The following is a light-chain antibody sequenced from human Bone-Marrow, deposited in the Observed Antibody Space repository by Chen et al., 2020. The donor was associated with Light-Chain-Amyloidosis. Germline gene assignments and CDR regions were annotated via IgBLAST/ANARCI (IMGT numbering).Light chain of an antibody. J-gene: IGLJ1*01. Sequence: QPVLTQPPYSSASLGESASLPCTLPSDINVATYTIYWYQQKAGSPPRYLLYYYSDSDKGQGSGVPSRFSGSKDASANAGVLLISGLQSDDEADYYCMIWPSYAVGSGTQVTVL. CDR2: YYSDSDK. CDR1: SDINVATYT. V-gene: IGLV5-37*01. CDR3: MIWPSYA.